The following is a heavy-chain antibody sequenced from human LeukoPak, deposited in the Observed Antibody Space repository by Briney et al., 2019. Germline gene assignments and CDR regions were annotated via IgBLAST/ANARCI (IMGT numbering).Heavy chain of an antibody. V-gene: IGHV4-34*01. Sequence: PSETLSLTCAVYGGSFSGYYWSWIRQPPGKGLEWIGEINHSGSTNYNPSLKSRVTMSVDTSKNQFSLKLSSVTAADTAVYYCARALYSSSSEGVSEDYYMDVWGKGTTVTVSS. CDR2: INHSGST. CDR1: GGSFSGYY. J-gene: IGHJ6*03. D-gene: IGHD6-13*01. CDR3: ARALYSSSSEGVSEDYYMDV.